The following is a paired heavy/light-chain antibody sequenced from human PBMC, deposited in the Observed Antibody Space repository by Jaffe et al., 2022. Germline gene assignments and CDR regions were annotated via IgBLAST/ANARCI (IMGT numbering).Heavy chain of an antibody. Sequence: QVTLKESGPALVKPTQTLTLTCTFSGFSLSTSGMRASWIRQPPGKALEWLARIDWDDDKFYSTSLKTRLTISKDTSKNQVVLTMTNMDPVDTATYYCARIAPSSSWYGDAFDIWGQGTMVTVSS. CDR2: IDWDDDK. J-gene: IGHJ3*02. D-gene: IGHD6-13*01. CDR1: GFSLSTSGMR. V-gene: IGHV2-70*04. CDR3: ARIAPSSSWYGDAFDI.
Light chain of an antibody. CDR3: QVWDSSSDHPYV. J-gene: IGLJ1*01. CDR1: NIGSKS. V-gene: IGLV3-21*02. Sequence: SYVLTQPPSVSVAPGQTARITCGGNNIGSKSVHWYQQKPGQAPVLVVYDDSDRPSGIPERFSGSNSGNTATLTISRVEAGDEADYYCQVWDSSSDHPYVFGTGTKVTVL. CDR2: DDS.